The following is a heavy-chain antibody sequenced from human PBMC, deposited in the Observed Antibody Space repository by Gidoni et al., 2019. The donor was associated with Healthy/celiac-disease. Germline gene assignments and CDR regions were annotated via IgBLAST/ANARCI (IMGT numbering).Heavy chain of an antibody. D-gene: IGHD6-19*01. CDR1: GFTFSSYG. CDR2: IWYDGSNK. J-gene: IGHJ6*02. CDR3: ARTDSSGWYLKDYYYGMDV. Sequence: QVQLVESGGGVVQPGRSLRLSCAASGFTFSSYGMHWVRQAPGKGLEWVAVIWYDGSNKYYADSVKGRFTISRDNSKNTLYLQMNSLRAEDTAVYYCARTDSSGWYLKDYYYGMDVWGQGTTVTVSS. V-gene: IGHV3-33*01.